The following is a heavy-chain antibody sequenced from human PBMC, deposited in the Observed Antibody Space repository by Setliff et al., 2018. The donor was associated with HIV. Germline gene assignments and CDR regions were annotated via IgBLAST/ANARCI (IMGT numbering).Heavy chain of an antibody. Sequence: ASVKVSCKASGYTFTNYYMHWVRQAPGQGLEWMGWINPNSGGTNYAQKFQGRVTMTRDTSISTAYMELSRLRSDDTAVCYCARTLPQYTNLFDYWGQGTLVTVSS. CDR1: GYTFTNYY. CDR3: ARTLPQYTNLFDY. V-gene: IGHV1-2*02. J-gene: IGHJ4*02. CDR2: INPNSGGT. D-gene: IGHD5-18*01.